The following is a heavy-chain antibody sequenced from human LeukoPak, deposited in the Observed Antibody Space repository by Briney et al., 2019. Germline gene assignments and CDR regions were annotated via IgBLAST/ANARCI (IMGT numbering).Heavy chain of an antibody. V-gene: IGHV4-59*08. D-gene: IGHD3-22*01. CDR1: GGSISSYY. CDR3: ARHVVSGYSFWFDP. J-gene: IGHJ5*02. CDR2: IYYSGST. Sequence: SETLSLTCTVSGGSISSYYRSWIRQPPGKGLEWIGYIYYSGSTNYNPSLKSRVTISVDTSKNQFSLKLSSVTAADTAVYYCARHVVSGYSFWFDPWGQGTLVTVSS.